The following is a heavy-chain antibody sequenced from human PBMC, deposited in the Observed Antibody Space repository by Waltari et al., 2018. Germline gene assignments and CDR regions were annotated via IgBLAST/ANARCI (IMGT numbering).Heavy chain of an antibody. CDR2: IKEDGIEK. J-gene: IGHJ4*02. CDR3: SRELSWSGRDY. Sequence: EIHVVESGGGLVKPGGSLRLSCLASGFPYHVYAMGWVRKAPGKGLEWVANIKEDGIEKNYVDSVKGRFTISRDNAKNSVFLEMNSLSVEDTAVYYCSRELSWSGRDYWGQGALVTVSS. V-gene: IGHV3-7*03. D-gene: IGHD3-3*01. CDR1: GFPYHVYA.